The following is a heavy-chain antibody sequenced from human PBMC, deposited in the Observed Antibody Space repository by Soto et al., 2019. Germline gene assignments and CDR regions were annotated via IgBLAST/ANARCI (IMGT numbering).Heavy chain of an antibody. Sequence: QVQLVQSGAEVKKPRASVKVSCKASGYTFTSYGIRWVRQAPGQGLEWMGWISAYNENTNYAQKFQCRVTMTTDSLTSTAYMEMRSMRSDGTAVYYCARVTRFYGGKGEGAYGGEGPMDTVSS. CDR3: ARVTRFYGGKGEGAY. V-gene: IGHV1-18*01. CDR2: ISAYNENT. D-gene: IGHD4-17*01. J-gene: IGHJ4*02. CDR1: GYTFTSYG.